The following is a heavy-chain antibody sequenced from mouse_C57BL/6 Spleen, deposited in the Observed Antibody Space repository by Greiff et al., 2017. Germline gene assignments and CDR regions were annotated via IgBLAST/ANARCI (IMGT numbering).Heavy chain of an antibody. J-gene: IGHJ1*03. Sequence: QVQLQQSGPELVKPGASVKLSCKASGYTFTSYDINWVKQRPGKGLEWIGWIYPRDGSTKYNEKFKGKATLTVDTSSRTAYMELHSLTAEDSAVYFCARSDDWCFDVWGTGTTVTVSS. CDR2: IYPRDGST. D-gene: IGHD2-3*01. V-gene: IGHV1-85*01. CDR3: ARSDDWCFDV. CDR1: GYTFTSYD.